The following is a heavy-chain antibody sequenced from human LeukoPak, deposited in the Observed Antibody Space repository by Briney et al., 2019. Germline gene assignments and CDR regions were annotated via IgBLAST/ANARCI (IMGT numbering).Heavy chain of an antibody. J-gene: IGHJ4*02. CDR3: ARRSGSSGTPLNY. Sequence: ASVTVSCKASGYTFTNFDINWVRQATGQGLEWMGWMDPNSENSGHAQKFQGRITMTRDTSTNTAYMELGSLRSEDTAVYYCARRSGSSGTPLNYWGQGTLVTVSS. CDR2: MDPNSENS. CDR1: GYTFTNFD. D-gene: IGHD3-22*01. V-gene: IGHV1-8*01.